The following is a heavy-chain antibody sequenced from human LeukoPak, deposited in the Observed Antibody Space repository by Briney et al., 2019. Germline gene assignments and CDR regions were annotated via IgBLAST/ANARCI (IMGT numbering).Heavy chain of an antibody. V-gene: IGHV3-21*01. CDR1: GFTFSSYS. CDR3: ARDEIYYDILTGYRHFDY. D-gene: IGHD3-9*01. J-gene: IGHJ4*02. Sequence: GGSLRLSCAASGFTFSSYSMNWVRQAPGKGLEGVSSISSSSYIYYTDSVKGRFTISRDNAKNSLYLQMNSLRAEDTAVYYCARDEIYYDILTGYRHFDYWGQGTLVTVFS. CDR2: ISSSSYI.